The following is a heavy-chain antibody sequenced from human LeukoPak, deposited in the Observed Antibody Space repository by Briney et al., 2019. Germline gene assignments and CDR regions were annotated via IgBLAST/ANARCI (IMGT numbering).Heavy chain of an antibody. CDR2: INPNSGGT. D-gene: IGHD2-15*01. J-gene: IGHJ4*02. V-gene: IGHV1-2*06. CDR1: GYTFTGYY. CDR3: ASLGRYCSGGSWYLYFDY. Sequence: ASVKVSCKASGYTFTGYYMHWVRQAPGQGREWMGRINPNSGGTNYAQKFQGRVTMTRDTSISTAYMELSRLRSHDTAVYYCASLGRYCSGGSWYLYFDYWGQGTLVTVSS.